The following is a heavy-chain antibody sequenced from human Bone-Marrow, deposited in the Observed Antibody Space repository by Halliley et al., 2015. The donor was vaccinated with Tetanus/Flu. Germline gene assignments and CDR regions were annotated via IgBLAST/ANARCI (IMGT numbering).Heavy chain of an antibody. CDR3: AKARSTIYNYGPNDGC. V-gene: IGHV3-43*02. D-gene: IGHD5-18*01. CDR2: ISGDGRIT. Sequence: SLISGDGRITHYAESVKGRFTVSRDNSRNSLYLQMNSLTTEDTAFYYCAKARSTIYNYGPNDGCWGQGTLVTVSS. J-gene: IGHJ4*02.